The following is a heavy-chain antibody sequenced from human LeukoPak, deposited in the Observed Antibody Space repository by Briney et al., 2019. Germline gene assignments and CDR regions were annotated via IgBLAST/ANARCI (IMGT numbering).Heavy chain of an antibody. CDR1: GGSISSYY. CDR2: IYYSGTT. D-gene: IGHD6-13*01. Sequence: SETLSLTCTVSGGSISSYYWSWIRQPPGKGLEWIGYIYYSGTTNYNPSLKSRVTISVDTSKNQFSLKLSSVTAADTAVYYCARGVYIAAAQYGNWGQGTLVTVFS. CDR3: ARGVYIAAAQYGN. J-gene: IGHJ4*02. V-gene: IGHV4-59*01.